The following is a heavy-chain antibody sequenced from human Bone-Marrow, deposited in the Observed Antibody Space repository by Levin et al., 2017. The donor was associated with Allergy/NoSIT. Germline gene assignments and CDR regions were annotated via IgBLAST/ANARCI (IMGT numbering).Heavy chain of an antibody. J-gene: IGHJ4*02. CDR3: TTDRAIAARPVFDY. V-gene: IGHV3-15*01. D-gene: IGHD6-13*01. CDR2: IKSKTDGGTI. Sequence: PGGSLRLSCAASGFTFTSAWLSWVRQAPGEGLQWVGRIKSKTDGGTIDYGAAVKGRFTISRDDSKNTLYLQMNSLRTEDTAMYYCTTDRAIAARPVFDYWGPGTLVTVSS. CDR1: GFTFTSAW.